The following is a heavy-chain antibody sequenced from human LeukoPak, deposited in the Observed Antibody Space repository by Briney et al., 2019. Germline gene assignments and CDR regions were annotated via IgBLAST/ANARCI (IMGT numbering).Heavy chain of an antibody. CDR1: AFPFSTYV. D-gene: IGHD1-14*01. V-gene: IGHV3-23*01. CDR3: AKGGLTTPLHN. Sequence: GGSLRLSCAASAFPFSTYVMSWVRQAPAGGLEWISSISGDGARTYYTNSVKGRLTISRDNPKNTLFLQVNSLRVGDTAVYYCAKGGLTTPLHNWGQGTLVTVSS. CDR2: ISGDGART. J-gene: IGHJ4*02.